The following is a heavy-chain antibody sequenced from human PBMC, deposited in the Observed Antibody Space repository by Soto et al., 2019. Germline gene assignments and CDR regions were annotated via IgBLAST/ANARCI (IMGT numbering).Heavy chain of an antibody. CDR3: ASRSGVRGITYFDY. V-gene: IGHV4-59*08. Sequence: QVQLQESGPGLVKPSETLSLTCPVSGGSISSYYWSWIRQPPGKGLEWIGYIYYSGSTNYNPSLKSRVTISVDTSKNQFSLNLSSVTAADTAVYYCASRSGVRGITYFDYWGQGTLVTVSS. CDR2: IYYSGST. D-gene: IGHD3-10*01. CDR1: GGSISSYY. J-gene: IGHJ4*02.